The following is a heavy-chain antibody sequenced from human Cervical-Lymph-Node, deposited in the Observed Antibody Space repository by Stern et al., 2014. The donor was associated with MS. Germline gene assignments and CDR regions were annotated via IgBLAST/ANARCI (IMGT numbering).Heavy chain of an antibody. V-gene: IGHV1-18*01. CDR3: ARPHPYSSSWYGMDV. D-gene: IGHD6-13*01. Sequence: MQLVESGAEVKKPGASVKVSCRASGYTLLNYGLSWVRQAPGKGLEWMGWISAYNGNTNYAQKFQGRVTMTTDTSATTAYMELRSLRSDDTAVYYCARPHPYSSSWYGMDVWGQGTTVTVSS. CDR1: GYTLLNYG. CDR2: ISAYNGNT. J-gene: IGHJ6*02.